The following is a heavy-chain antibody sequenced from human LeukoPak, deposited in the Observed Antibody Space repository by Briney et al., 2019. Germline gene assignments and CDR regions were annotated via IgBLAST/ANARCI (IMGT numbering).Heavy chain of an antibody. V-gene: IGHV1-18*04. CDR1: GYTFSSYG. CDR3: ARSFIAVAATAYDY. J-gene: IGHJ4*02. Sequence: GASVKVSCTASGYTFSSYGIGWVRQAPGQRPEWLGWISAFNGNSNYAPKFQGRVTVTTDTSTNTAYMELRSLRSDDTAVYYCARSFIAVAATAYDYWGQGTLVTVSS. CDR2: ISAFNGNS. D-gene: IGHD6-19*01.